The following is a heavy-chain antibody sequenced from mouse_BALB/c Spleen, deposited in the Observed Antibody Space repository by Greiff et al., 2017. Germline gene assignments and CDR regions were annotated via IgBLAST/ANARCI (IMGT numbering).Heavy chain of an antibody. CDR2: ISYDGSN. V-gene: IGHV3-6*02. CDR1: GYSITSGYY. CDR3: AREGMITTAWFAY. Sequence: EVHLVESGPGLVKPSQSLSLTCSVTGYSITSGYYWNWLRQFPGNKLEWMGYISYDGSNNYNPSLKNRISITRDTSKNQFFLKLNSVTTEDTATYYCAREGMITTAWFAYWGQGTLVTVSA. D-gene: IGHD2-4*01. J-gene: IGHJ3*01.